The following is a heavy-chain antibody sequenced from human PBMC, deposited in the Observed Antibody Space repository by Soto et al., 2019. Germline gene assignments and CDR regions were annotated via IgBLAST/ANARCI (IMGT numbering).Heavy chain of an antibody. J-gene: IGHJ4*02. D-gene: IGHD2-15*01. V-gene: IGHV3-23*01. Sequence: PGGSLRLSXAASGFTFNHYAMSWVRQAPGKGLEWVSIIIANGGTSYADSVKGRFTISRDNSKNTVYLQMSSLRVEDTAIYYCAKDYTVAADPSSVILFDYWGQGALVTVPQ. CDR3: AKDYTVAADPSSVILFDY. CDR1: GFTFNHYA. CDR2: IIANGGT.